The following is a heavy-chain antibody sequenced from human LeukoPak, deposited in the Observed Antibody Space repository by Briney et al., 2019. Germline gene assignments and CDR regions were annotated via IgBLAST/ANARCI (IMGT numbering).Heavy chain of an antibody. V-gene: IGHV3-23*01. CDR1: GFAFSFYA. CDR2: INANSGTT. D-gene: IGHD6-19*01. J-gene: IGHJ5*01. Sequence: GGSLRLSCAASGFAFSFYAMSWLRQPPGKGLEWVSTINANSGTTPYAASVRGRFTISRDNSKNTLYLQVNTLRADDTATYYCAKPVSGGLAVTADWFHPWGQGTLVVVSS. CDR3: AKPVSGGLAVTADWFHP.